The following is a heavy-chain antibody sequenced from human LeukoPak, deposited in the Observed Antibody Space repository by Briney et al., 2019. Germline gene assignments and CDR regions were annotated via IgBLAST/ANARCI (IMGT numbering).Heavy chain of an antibody. CDR2: IYYSGST. V-gene: IGHV4-59*01. CDR3: ARLAATYYYYYYMDV. D-gene: IGHD2-15*01. Sequence: PGGSLRLSCAASGFTFSSYAMSWVRQPPGKGLEWIGYIYYSGSTNYNPSLKSRVTISVDTSKNQFSLKLSSVTAADTAVYYCARLAATYYYYYYMDVWGKGTTVTVSS. CDR1: GFTFSSYA. J-gene: IGHJ6*03.